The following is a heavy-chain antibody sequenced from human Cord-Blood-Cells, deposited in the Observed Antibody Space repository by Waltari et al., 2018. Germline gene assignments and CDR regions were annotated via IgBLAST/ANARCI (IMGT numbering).Heavy chain of an antibody. CDR1: GYTFTSYD. J-gene: IGHJ6*02. CDR3: ARVRGGSYDFWSGYYYYYYYGMDV. V-gene: IGHV1-8*01. CDR2: MNPNSGTT. D-gene: IGHD3-3*01. Sequence: QVQLVQSGAEVKKPGASAKVSCKASGYTFTSYDINWVRQATGQGPEWMGWMNPNSGTTGYAQKFQGRVTMTRNTSISTAYMELSSLRSEDTAVYYCARVRGGSYDFWSGYYYYYYYGMDVWGQGTTVTVSS.